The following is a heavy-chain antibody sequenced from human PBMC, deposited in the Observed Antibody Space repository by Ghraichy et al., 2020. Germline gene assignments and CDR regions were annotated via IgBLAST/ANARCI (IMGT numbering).Heavy chain of an antibody. J-gene: IGHJ6*02. V-gene: IGHV3-48*02. CDR1: GLSDYS. CDR2: ITRSSSFK. CDR3: ARGSTVVRYYYYDGMDV. D-gene: IGHD4-23*01. Sequence: GSLRLSCEGSGLSDYSMNWVRQSPGKGLEWVSYITRSSSFKSYADSVKVRFTISRDNAQNSLYLQMKSLRDEDTAVYYCARGSTVVRYYYYDGMDVWGQGTTVTVSS.